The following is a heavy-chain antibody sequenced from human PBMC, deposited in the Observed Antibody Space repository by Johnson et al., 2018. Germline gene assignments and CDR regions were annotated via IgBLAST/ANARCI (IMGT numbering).Heavy chain of an antibody. D-gene: IGHD1-7*01. CDR1: GFTFSSYG. V-gene: IGHV3-33*01. Sequence: VQLVETGGGVVQPGTSLRLSCVASGFTFSSYGMHWVRQAPGKGLEWVAVLWYDGNNKYYAASVQGRFTISRDNSKETQSLQMNSLRDEATAVYYCARGNWNSYHGMDVWGQGTTVTVAS. CDR2: LWYDGNNK. CDR3: ARGNWNSYHGMDV. J-gene: IGHJ6*02.